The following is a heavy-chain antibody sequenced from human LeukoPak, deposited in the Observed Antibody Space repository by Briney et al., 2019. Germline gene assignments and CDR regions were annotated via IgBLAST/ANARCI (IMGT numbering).Heavy chain of an antibody. V-gene: IGHV3-23*01. CDR2: ISGSGGST. Sequence: AGGSLRLSCAASGFTFSSYAMSWVRQPPGKGLEWVSTISGSGGSTYYADSVKGRFTISRDNSKNTPYLQMNSLRAEDTAVYYCARDRNYYGSGNLDLWGRGTLVTVSS. CDR3: ARDRNYYGSGNLDL. J-gene: IGHJ2*01. CDR1: GFTFSSYA. D-gene: IGHD3-10*01.